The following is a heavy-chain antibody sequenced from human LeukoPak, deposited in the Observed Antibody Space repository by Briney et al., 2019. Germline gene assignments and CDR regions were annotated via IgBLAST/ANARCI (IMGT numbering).Heavy chain of an antibody. V-gene: IGHV4-38-2*02. CDR2: IYHSGST. Sequence: PSETLSLTCTVSGYSISSNYYWGWIRQPPGKGLEWIGSIYHSGSTYYNPSLKSRVTISVDTSKNQFSLKLSSVTAADTAVYYCAREPAVAGTWGARYYYYMDVWGKGTTVTVSS. D-gene: IGHD6-19*01. CDR3: AREPAVAGTWGARYYYYMDV. J-gene: IGHJ6*03. CDR1: GYSISSNYY.